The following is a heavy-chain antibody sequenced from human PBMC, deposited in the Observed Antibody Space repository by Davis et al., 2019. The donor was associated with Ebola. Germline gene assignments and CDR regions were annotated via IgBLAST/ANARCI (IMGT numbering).Heavy chain of an antibody. Sequence: GESLKISCAASGFTFSSYDIHWVRQAPGKGLEWVAVISYDESDKYYADSVKGRFTISRDTAKNTVSLQMNSLRAEDTAIYYCARDVAYSNYDWGQGTLVTVSS. V-gene: IGHV3-30*03. CDR3: ARDVAYSNYD. CDR2: ISYDESDK. CDR1: GFTFSSYD. D-gene: IGHD4-11*01. J-gene: IGHJ4*02.